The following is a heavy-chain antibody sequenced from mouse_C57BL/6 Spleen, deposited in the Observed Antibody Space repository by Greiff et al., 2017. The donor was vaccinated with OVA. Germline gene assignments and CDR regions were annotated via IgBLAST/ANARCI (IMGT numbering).Heavy chain of an antibody. J-gene: IGHJ2*01. CDR1: GFTFSSYA. D-gene: IGHD1-1*01. V-gene: IGHV5-9-1*02. Sequence: EVKLMESGEGLVKPGGSLKLSCAASGFTFSSYAMSWVRQTPEKRLEWVAYISSGGDYIYYADTVKGRFTISRDNARNTLYLQMSSLKSEDTAMYYCTRGGYYGSSSGYFDYWGQGTTLTVSS. CDR2: ISSGGDYI. CDR3: TRGGYYGSSSGYFDY.